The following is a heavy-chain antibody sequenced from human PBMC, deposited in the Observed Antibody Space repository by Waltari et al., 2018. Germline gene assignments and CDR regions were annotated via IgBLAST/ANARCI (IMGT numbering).Heavy chain of an antibody. CDR2: IYYSGST. CDR3: ARDSGSRTYTP. Sequence: QVQLQESGPGLAKPPETLSLTSTVTGGSISTHSCSWIRQPPVKGLEWIGYIYYSGSTNYHPSLKGRVTISVDTSKNQFSLKLSSVTAADTAVYYCARDSGSRTYTPWGQGTLVTVSS. CDR1: GGSISTHS. J-gene: IGHJ5*02. V-gene: IGHV4-59*11. D-gene: IGHD2-2*02.